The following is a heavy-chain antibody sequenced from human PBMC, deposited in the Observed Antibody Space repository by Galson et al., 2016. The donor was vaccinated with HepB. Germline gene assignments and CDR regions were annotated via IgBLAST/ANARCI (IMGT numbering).Heavy chain of an antibody. CDR1: GDSVINDKYY. CDR2: IYDTGST. D-gene: IGHD2-2*03. J-gene: IGHJ5*02. V-gene: IGHV4-61*01. Sequence: ETLSLTCFVSGDSVINDKYYWSWFRQPPGKGLEWIGFIYDTGSTSYSPSLKSRLFISIDTSKNQFSLKLTSVTAADTAVYYCAKGSGYPWGRGVLVTVSS. CDR3: AKGSGYP.